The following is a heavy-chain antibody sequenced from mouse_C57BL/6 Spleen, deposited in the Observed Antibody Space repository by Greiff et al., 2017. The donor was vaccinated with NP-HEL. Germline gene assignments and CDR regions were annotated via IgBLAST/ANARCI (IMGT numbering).Heavy chain of an antibody. D-gene: IGHD1-1*01. Sequence: DVMLVESGGGLVQPGGSLKLSCAASGFTFSDYYMYWVRQTPEKRLEWVAYISNGGGSTYYPDTVKGRFTISRDNAKNTLYLQMSRLKSEDTAMYDCARQGLTTGDYAMDYWGQGTSVTVSS. CDR1: GFTFSDYY. J-gene: IGHJ4*01. CDR2: ISNGGGST. V-gene: IGHV5-12*01. CDR3: ARQGLTTGDYAMDY.